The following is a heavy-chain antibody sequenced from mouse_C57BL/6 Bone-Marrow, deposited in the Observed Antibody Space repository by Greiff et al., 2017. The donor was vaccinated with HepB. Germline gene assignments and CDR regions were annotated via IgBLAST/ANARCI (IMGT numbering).Heavy chain of an antibody. V-gene: IGHV5-16*01. Sequence: EVNLVESEGGLVQPGSSMKLSCTASGFTFSDYYMAWVRQVPEKGLEWVANINYDGSSTYYLDSLKSRFIISRDNAKNILYLQMSSLKSEDTATYYCARDLSYFDYWGQGTTLTVSS. CDR1: GFTFSDYY. CDR2: INYDGSST. CDR3: ARDLSYFDY. J-gene: IGHJ2*01.